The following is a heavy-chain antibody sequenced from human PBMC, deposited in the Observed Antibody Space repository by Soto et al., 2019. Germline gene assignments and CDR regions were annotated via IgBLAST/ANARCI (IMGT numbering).Heavy chain of an antibody. D-gene: IGHD2-15*01. V-gene: IGHV1-3*01. CDR2: INAGNGNT. Sequence: GASVKGSRKASGYTLTSFSIHLVRQAPGQRLEWMGWINAGNGNTKYSQKFQGRVTITRDTSASTAYMELSSLRSEDTAVYYCARDLGGWPDYWGQGTLVTVSS. CDR3: ARDLGGWPDY. J-gene: IGHJ4*02. CDR1: GYTLTSFS.